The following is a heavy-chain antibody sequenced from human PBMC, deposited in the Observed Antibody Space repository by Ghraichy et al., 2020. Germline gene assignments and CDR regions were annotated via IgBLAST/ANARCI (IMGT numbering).Heavy chain of an antibody. CDR3: AKSRGGSSVFDD. D-gene: IGHD6-19*01. V-gene: IGHV3-23*01. Sequence: GGSLRLSCAGSGFTFSNYPMTWVRQAPGKGLEWVSSIRYNGNTTYYADSVKGRFTISRDNSQSTLFLQMNNLRADDTALYYCAKSRGGSSVFDDWGQGTLVTVSS. CDR1: GFTFSNYP. CDR2: IRYNGNTT. J-gene: IGHJ4*02.